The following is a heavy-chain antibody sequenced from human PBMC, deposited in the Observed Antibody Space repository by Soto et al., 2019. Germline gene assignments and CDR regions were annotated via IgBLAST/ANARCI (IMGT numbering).Heavy chain of an antibody. D-gene: IGHD4-4*01. V-gene: IGHV1-2*02. CDR3: ARDPGIETVIVWYFNL. J-gene: IGHJ2*01. CDR1: GYTFTDYY. Sequence: QVQLVQSGAEVKKPGASVKVSCQASGYTFTDYYLHWVRQAPGQGLEWMAWISPNTGGTKYAENFQGRVTLTRDTSINTGYMELRSLTSDDTDVYYCARDPGIETVIVWYFNLWGRGTLVNVSS. CDR2: ISPNTGGT.